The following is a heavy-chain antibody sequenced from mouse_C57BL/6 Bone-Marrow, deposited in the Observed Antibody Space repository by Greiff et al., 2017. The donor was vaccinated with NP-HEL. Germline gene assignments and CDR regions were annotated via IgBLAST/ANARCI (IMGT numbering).Heavy chain of an antibody. V-gene: IGHV3-1*01. J-gene: IGHJ2*01. D-gene: IGHD1-1*01. CDR2: ISYSGST. Sequence: VQLKESGPGMVKPSQSLSLTCTVTGYSITSGYDWHWIRHFPGNKLEWMGYISYSGSTNYNPSLKSRISITHDTSKNHFFLKLNSVTTEDTATYYCVGNGSSLYYFDYWGQGTTLTVSS. CDR3: VGNGSSLYYFDY. CDR1: GYSITSGYD.